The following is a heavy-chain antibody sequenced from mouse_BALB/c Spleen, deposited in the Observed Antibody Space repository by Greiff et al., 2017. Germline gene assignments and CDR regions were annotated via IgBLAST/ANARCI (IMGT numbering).Heavy chain of an antibody. J-gene: IGHJ4*01. CDR2: ISDGGSYT. Sequence: EVKVVESGGGLVKPGGSLKLSCAASGFTFSDYYMYWVRQTPEKRLEWVATISDGGSYTYYPDSVKGRFTISRDNAKNNLYLQMSSLKSEDTAMYYCARRGYYAMDYWGQGTSVTVSS. CDR3: ARRGYYAMDY. CDR1: GFTFSDYY. V-gene: IGHV5-4*02.